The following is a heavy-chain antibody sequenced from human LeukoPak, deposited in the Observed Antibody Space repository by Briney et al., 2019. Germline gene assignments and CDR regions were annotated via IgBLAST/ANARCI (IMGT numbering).Heavy chain of an antibody. Sequence: GSNKYYGASVKGRFTISRDNSKNTLYLQMNSLRAEDTAVYYCASPPLYCSSTSCKSLFDYWGQGTLVTVSS. J-gene: IGHJ4*02. V-gene: IGHV3-30*02. D-gene: IGHD2-2*01. CDR3: ASPPLYCSSTSCKSLFDY. CDR2: GSNK.